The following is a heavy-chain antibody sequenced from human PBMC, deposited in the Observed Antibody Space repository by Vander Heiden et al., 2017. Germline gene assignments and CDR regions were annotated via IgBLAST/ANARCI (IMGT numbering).Heavy chain of an antibody. D-gene: IGHD6-13*01. V-gene: IGHV3-9*01. CDR2: ISWNSGSI. CDR3: AKDAGAAAGGGDYYYGMDV. Sequence: DVQLVESGGGLVQPGRSLRLSGDASGFPFDDYAMHWVRQAPGKGLEWVSGISWNSGSIGYADSVKGRFTISRDNAKNSLYLQMNSLRAEDTALYYCAKDAGAAAGGGDYYYGMDVWGQGTTVTVSS. CDR1: GFPFDDYA. J-gene: IGHJ6*02.